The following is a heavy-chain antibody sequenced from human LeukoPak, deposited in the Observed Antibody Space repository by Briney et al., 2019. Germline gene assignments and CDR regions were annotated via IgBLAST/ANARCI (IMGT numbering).Heavy chain of an antibody. Sequence: GRSLRLSCVASGFTFNNYAMHWVRQAPGQGLEWVANIKQDGSEKYYVDSVKGRFTISRDNAKISLYLQMNSLRAEDTAVYYCARLVLSGAWYIDYWGQGTLVTVSS. J-gene: IGHJ4*02. CDR2: IKQDGSEK. D-gene: IGHD2/OR15-2a*01. V-gene: IGHV3-7*03. CDR1: GFTFNNYA. CDR3: ARLVLSGAWYIDY.